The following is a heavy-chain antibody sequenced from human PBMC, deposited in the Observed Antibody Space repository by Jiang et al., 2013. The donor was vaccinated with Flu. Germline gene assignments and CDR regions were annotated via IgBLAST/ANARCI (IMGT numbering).Heavy chain of an antibody. D-gene: IGHD3-9*01. CDR3: ARRPSPKYDILTGYVANDAFDI. Sequence: SISSYYWSWIRQPPGKGLEWIGYIYYSGSTNYNPSLKSRVTISVDASKNQFSLKLSSVTAADTAVYYCARRPSPKYDILTGYVANDAFDIWGQGTMVTVSS. CDR1: SISSYY. J-gene: IGHJ3*02. V-gene: IGHV4-59*08. CDR2: IYYSGST.